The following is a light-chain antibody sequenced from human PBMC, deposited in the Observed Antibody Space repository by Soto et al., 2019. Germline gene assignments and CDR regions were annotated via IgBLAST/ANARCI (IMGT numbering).Light chain of an antibody. V-gene: IGKV1-39*01. CDR2: TAS. J-gene: IGKJ4*01. CDR1: QRIVRN. Sequence: IQMTQSPSSLSASVGGRGTRTWGASQRIVRNLTWYQQKPGKAPELLIYTASNLESGVPSRFSGSGSGTDFALTISSLQPEDSAVYYCQQSHSSPLSFGGGTKVDIK. CDR3: QQSHSSPLS.